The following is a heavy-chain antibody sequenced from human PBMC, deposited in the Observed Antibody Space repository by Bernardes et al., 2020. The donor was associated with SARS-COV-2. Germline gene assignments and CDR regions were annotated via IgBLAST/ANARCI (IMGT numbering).Heavy chain of an antibody. V-gene: IGHV3-33*01. D-gene: IGHD4-17*01. Sequence: GGSLRLSCAASGFTFRDYTMHWVRQAPGKGLEWVAVIWHDGSREYYVDSVKGRFAISRDNSNNTLYLQMNNLRVEDTALYRGATGDGEWLESWGQGTLVTVAS. J-gene: IGHJ5*01. CDR3: ATGDGEWLES. CDR2: IWHDGSRE. CDR1: GFTFRDYT.